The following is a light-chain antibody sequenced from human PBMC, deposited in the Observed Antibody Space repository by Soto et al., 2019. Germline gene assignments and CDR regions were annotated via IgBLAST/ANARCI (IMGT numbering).Light chain of an antibody. V-gene: IGKV1-27*01. CDR3: QKYSSVPV. Sequence: DIQMTQSPPSLSASVGDRVTITCRASQDIRNFVAWYQQKPGKAPKLLIYAASTLQSGVPSRFSGSGSGTDFTLTRNSLQPEDVATYSCQKYSSVPVFGPGTKVEIK. CDR1: QDIRNF. J-gene: IGKJ3*01. CDR2: AAS.